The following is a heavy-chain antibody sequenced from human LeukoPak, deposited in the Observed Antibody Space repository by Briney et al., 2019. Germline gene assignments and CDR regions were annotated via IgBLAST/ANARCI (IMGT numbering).Heavy chain of an antibody. CDR3: ASENGYSYGYRYYYMDV. V-gene: IGHV3-20*04. Sequence: GGSLRLSCAASGFTFDDYGMSWVRQAPGKGLEWVSGINWNGGSTGYADSVKGRFTISRDNAKNPLYLQMNSLRAEDTALYYCASENGYSYGYRYYYMDVWGKGTTVTVSS. D-gene: IGHD5-18*01. CDR2: INWNGGST. J-gene: IGHJ6*03. CDR1: GFTFDDYG.